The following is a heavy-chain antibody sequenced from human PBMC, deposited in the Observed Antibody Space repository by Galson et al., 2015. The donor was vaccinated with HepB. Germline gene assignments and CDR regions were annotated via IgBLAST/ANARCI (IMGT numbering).Heavy chain of an antibody. CDR2: ISGSGGST. Sequence: SLRLSCAASGFTFSSYAMSWVRQAPGKGLEWVSAISGSGGSTYYADSVKGRFTISRDNSKNTLYLQMNSLRAEDTAVYYCAKGIVFGYYYDSSGYYPDYWGQGTLVTVSS. D-gene: IGHD3-22*01. V-gene: IGHV3-23*01. J-gene: IGHJ4*02. CDR1: GFTFSSYA. CDR3: AKGIVFGYYYDSSGYYPDY.